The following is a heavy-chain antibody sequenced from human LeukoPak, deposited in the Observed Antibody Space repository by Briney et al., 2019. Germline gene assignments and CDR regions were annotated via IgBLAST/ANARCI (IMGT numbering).Heavy chain of an antibody. V-gene: IGHV3-23*01. Sequence: GGSLRLSCAATGFTFSSYSMSWVRQAPGKRLEWVSAISGSGGSTYYADSVKGRFTISRDNSKNTLYLQMNSLRAEDTAVYYCAYDGYGSGRVAFDYWGQGTLVTVSS. CDR1: GFTFSSYS. CDR2: ISGSGGST. J-gene: IGHJ4*02. CDR3: AYDGYGSGRVAFDY. D-gene: IGHD3-10*01.